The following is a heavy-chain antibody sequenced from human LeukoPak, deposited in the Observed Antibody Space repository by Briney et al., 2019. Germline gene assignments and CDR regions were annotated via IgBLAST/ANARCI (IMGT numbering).Heavy chain of an antibody. V-gene: IGHV3-7*01. Sequence: GGSLRLSCAASGFTFSSYWMSWVRQAPGKGLEWVANMKQDGIEKYYVDSVKGRFTIPRDNAKNSLYLQMNSLRAEDTALYYCARDLGYCSGGSCLDYWGQGTLVTVSS. J-gene: IGHJ4*02. CDR1: GFTFSSYW. CDR2: MKQDGIEK. D-gene: IGHD2-15*01. CDR3: ARDLGYCSGGSCLDY.